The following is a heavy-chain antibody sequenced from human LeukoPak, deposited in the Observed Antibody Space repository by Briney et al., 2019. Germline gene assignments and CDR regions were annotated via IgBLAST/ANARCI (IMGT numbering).Heavy chain of an antibody. V-gene: IGHV3-7*01. CDR1: GFTFNRYW. CDR2: IKQDGSEK. J-gene: IGHJ4*02. CDR3: ARDDRESDWVGEEDY. D-gene: IGHD3-10*01. Sequence: GGSLRLSRAASGFTFNRYWMSWVRQAPGKGLEWVANIKQDGSEKYYVDSVKGRFTISRDNAKNSLYLQMNSLRVEDTAVYYCARDDRESDWVGEEDYWGQGTLVTVSS.